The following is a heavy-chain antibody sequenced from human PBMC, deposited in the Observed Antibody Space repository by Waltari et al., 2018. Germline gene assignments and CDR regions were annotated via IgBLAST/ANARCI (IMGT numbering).Heavy chain of an antibody. V-gene: IGHV3-23*03. J-gene: IGHJ4*02. CDR3: ARDRHPGYSSSWASNY. D-gene: IGHD6-13*01. CDR2: IYSGGST. Sequence: EVQLLESGGGLVQPGGSLRLSCAASGFTFSSYAMSWVRQAPGKGLEWVSVIYSGGSTYYADSVKGRFTISRDNAKNSLYLQMNSLRAEDTAVYYCARDRHPGYSSSWASNYWGQGTLVTVSS. CDR1: GFTFSSYA.